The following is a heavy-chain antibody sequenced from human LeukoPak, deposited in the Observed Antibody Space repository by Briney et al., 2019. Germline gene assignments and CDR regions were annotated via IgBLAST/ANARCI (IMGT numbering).Heavy chain of an antibody. Sequence: GASVKVSCKASGYTFTSYGITWVRQAPGQGLEWMGWISAYNGNTNFAQKLQDRVTMTTDTSTSTAYMELRSLRSDDTAVYYCAKDSDYGRLMDSWGQGTLVTVSS. CDR2: ISAYNGNT. D-gene: IGHD4-17*01. V-gene: IGHV1-18*01. CDR3: AKDSDYGRLMDS. J-gene: IGHJ4*02. CDR1: GYTFTSYG.